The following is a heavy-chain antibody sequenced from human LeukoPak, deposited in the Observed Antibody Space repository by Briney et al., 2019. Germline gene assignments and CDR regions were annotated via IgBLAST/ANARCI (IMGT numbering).Heavy chain of an antibody. CDR2: INPNSGGT. CDR3: ARDLKVVAATYYYYYMDV. Sequence: ASVKVSCKASGYTFTSYGISWVRQAPGQGLEWMGWINPNSGGTNYAQKFQGRVTMTRDTSISTAYMELSRLRSDDTAVYYCARDLKVVAATYYYYYMDVWGKGTTVTVSS. D-gene: IGHD2-15*01. V-gene: IGHV1-2*02. CDR1: GYTFTSYG. J-gene: IGHJ6*03.